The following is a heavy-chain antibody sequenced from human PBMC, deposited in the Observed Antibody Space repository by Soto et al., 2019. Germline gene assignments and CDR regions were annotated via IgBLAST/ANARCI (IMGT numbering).Heavy chain of an antibody. Sequence: GGSLRLSCAASGFTFSSYGMHWVRQAPGKGLEWVAVIWYDGSNKYYADSVKGRFTISRDNAKNSLYLQMNSLRAEDTAVYYCARGSIHFQHWGQGTLVTVSS. V-gene: IGHV3-33*01. J-gene: IGHJ1*01. CDR3: ARGSIHFQH. CDR1: GFTFSSYG. CDR2: IWYDGSNK.